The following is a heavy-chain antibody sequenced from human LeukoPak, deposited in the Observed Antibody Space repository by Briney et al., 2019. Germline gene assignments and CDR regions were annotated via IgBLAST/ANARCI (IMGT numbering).Heavy chain of an antibody. V-gene: IGHV4-39*01. D-gene: IGHD2-21*02. CDR2: IYYNGST. CDR1: GGSISRSSYY. J-gene: IGHJ4*02. Sequence: SETLSLTCTVSGGSISRSSYYWGWIRQPPGKGLEWIGSIYYNGSTNYNPSLKSRVTISVDTSKNQFSLKLSSVTAADTAVYYCARHARYCGGDCNRSLDYWGQGTLVTVSS. CDR3: ARHARYCGGDCNRSLDY.